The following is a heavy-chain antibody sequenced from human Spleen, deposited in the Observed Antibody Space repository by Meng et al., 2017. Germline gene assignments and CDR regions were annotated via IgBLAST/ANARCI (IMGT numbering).Heavy chain of an antibody. CDR1: GFSLSTSGVG. J-gene: IGHJ4*02. CDR3: AHTVGAVDY. CDR2: SYLNDDK. D-gene: IGHD4-17*01. Sequence: ITLKECGPTLGKPTQTRTLTCTFSGFSLSTSGVGVGLIRQPPGKALEWLALSYLNDDKRYSPSLKSRLTITKDTSKNQVVLTMTNMDPVDTATYYCAHTVGAVDYWGQGTLVTVSS. V-gene: IGHV2-5*01.